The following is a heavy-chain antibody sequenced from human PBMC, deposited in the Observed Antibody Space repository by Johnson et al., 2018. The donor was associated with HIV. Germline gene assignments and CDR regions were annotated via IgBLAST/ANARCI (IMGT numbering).Heavy chain of an antibody. J-gene: IGHJ3*02. V-gene: IGHV3-33*06. D-gene: IGHD3-10*01. Sequence: QVQLVESGGGVVQPGRSLRLSCEASGFTFRDYGMHWVRQAPGKGLEWVAVIWFDGITKYYSDSVKGRFTISRDLSKNTLFLQMNSLRADDTAVYYCAKVAVATGAGGVGLNSWGPGTMVTVSS. CDR3: AKVAVATGAGGVGLNS. CDR2: IWFDGITK. CDR1: GFTFRDYG.